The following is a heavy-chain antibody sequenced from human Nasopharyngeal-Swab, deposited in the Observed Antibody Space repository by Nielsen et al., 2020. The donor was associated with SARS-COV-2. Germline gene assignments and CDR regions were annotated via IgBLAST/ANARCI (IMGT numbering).Heavy chain of an antibody. J-gene: IGHJ5*02. Sequence: GESLKISCVASGFPFSSYALSWVRQAPGKGLNWVSAFSGAGSSTYYADSVKGRFTISRDNSKNTLYLQMNSLRAEDTALYYCVKGGYLHDYINYGDWFDPWGLGTLVTVSS. V-gene: IGHV3-23*01. D-gene: IGHD4-11*01. CDR1: GFPFSSYA. CDR3: VKGGYLHDYINYGDWFDP. CDR2: FSGAGSST.